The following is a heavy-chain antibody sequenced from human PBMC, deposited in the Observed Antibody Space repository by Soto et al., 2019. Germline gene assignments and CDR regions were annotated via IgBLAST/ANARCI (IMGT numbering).Heavy chain of an antibody. CDR2: INPNSGGT. J-gene: IGHJ6*02. Sequence: AAVKVSSRASAYTFIGYYMHWLRQAPGQGLEWMGWINPNSGGTNYEQTFQGWVTMTRDTSISTAYMQLSTLRSADTAVYYCARCSTRVEQRGRSYYGIDAWGQGTTVTVSS. V-gene: IGHV1-2*04. CDR3: ARCSTRVEQRGRSYYGIDA. D-gene: IGHD3-10*01. CDR1: AYTFIGYY.